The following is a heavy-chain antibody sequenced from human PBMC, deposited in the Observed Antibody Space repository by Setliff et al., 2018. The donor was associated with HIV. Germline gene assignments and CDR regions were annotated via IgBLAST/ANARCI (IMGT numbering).Heavy chain of an antibody. CDR3: ATGWDTLLNP. Sequence: SETLSLTCAVYGASFSDYYWTWIRQPPGKGLEWIGYVYNRGRSNTKYTKYNPSLRGRVTLSIDTSKSQFSLNLTSTTAADTAVYYCATGWDTLLNPWGQGTLVTVSS. CDR1: GASFSDYY. J-gene: IGHJ5*02. CDR2: VYNRGRSNTKYT. V-gene: IGHV4-59*01. D-gene: IGHD1-26*01.